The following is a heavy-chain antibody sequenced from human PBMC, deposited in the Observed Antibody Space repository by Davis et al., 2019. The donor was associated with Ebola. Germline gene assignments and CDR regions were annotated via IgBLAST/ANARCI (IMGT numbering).Heavy chain of an antibody. J-gene: IGHJ3*01. V-gene: IGHV3-21*06. CDR1: GFFFGNYF. CDR2: VSSNGAYN. CDR3: SREDVGSYDFWSGKPQQHAFDF. D-gene: IGHD3-3*01. Sequence: GESLKISCEASGFFFGNYFINWVRQAPGKGLEWVSCVSSNGAYNGYAETLKGRFTISRDNAKNLVYLQINDLRAEDTAVYYCSREDVGSYDFWSGKPQQHAFDFWGQGTMVAVSS.